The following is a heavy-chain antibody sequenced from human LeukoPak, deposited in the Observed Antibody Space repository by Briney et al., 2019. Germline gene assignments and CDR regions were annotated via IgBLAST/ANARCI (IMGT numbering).Heavy chain of an antibody. Sequence: SETLSLTCTVSGGSISSGSYYWSWTRQPAGKGLEWIGRIYTSGSTNYNPSLKSRVTISVDTSKNQFSLKLSSVTAADTAVYYCARDSVAGTRAGGYYYYGMDVWGQGTTVTVSS. CDR3: ARDSVAGTRAGGYYYYGMDV. J-gene: IGHJ6*02. CDR1: GGSISSGSYY. D-gene: IGHD6-19*01. V-gene: IGHV4-61*02. CDR2: IYTSGST.